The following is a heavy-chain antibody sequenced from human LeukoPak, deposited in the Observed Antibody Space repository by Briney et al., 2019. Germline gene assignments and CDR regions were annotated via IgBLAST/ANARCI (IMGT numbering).Heavy chain of an antibody. CDR3: ADGQDDYGDSYYFDY. CDR1: GFTFSSYA. J-gene: IGHJ4*02. CDR2: ISSSSSTI. Sequence: GGSLRLSCAASGFTFSSYAMSWVRQAPGKGLEWVSYISSSSSTIYYADSVKGRFTISRDNAKNSLYLQMNSLRAEDTAVYYCADGQDDYGDSYYFDYWGQGTLVTVSS. D-gene: IGHD4-17*01. V-gene: IGHV3-48*04.